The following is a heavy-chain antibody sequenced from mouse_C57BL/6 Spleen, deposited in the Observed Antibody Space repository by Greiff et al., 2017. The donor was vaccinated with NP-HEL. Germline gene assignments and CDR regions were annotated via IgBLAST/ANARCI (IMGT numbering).Heavy chain of an antibody. CDR1: VSTFPRSW. V-gene: IGHV1-64*01. CDR3: ARPLSMVTTGWFAY. J-gene: IGHJ3*01. CDR2: IHPHSGST. D-gene: IGHD2-2*01. Sequence: QVQLQQPGAELVKPGASVKLSCKASVSTFPRSWMPWVTPRPGQGLEWLGLIHPHSGSTNYNEKFKSKATLTVDKSSSTAYMQLSSLTSEDSAVYYCARPLSMVTTGWFAYWGQGTLVTVSA.